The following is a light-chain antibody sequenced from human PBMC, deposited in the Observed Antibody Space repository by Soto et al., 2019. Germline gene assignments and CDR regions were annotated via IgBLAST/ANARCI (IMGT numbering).Light chain of an antibody. V-gene: IGKV3-20*01. CDR1: QSVTTQ. Sequence: SPDPLSFSTGERAILSSRASQSVTTQLAWYQQKPGQAPRLLIHGASSRATGVPGRITGSGSGTDFTLSISRLEPEDFAVYYCQQYGGSTRTFGQGTKVDIK. J-gene: IGKJ1*01. CDR2: GAS. CDR3: QQYGGSTRT.